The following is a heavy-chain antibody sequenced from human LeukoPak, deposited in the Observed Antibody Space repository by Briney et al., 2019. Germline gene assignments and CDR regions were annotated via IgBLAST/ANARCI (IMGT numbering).Heavy chain of an antibody. D-gene: IGHD5-18*01. CDR1: GFTFSSYE. V-gene: IGHV3-48*03. J-gene: IGHJ4*02. CDR3: ARDRYGYGREGFDY. Sequence: GGSLRLSCAASGFTFSSYEMNWVRQPPGKGLEWVSYISSSGSTIYYADSVKGRFTISRDNAKNSLYLQMNSLRAEDTAVYYCARDRYGYGREGFDYWGQGTLVTVSS. CDR2: ISSSGSTI.